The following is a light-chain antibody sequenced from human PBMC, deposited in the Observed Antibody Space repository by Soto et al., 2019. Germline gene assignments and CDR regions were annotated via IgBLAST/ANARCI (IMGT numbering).Light chain of an antibody. V-gene: IGLV2-14*01. CDR1: SSDIDGYDY. Sequence: QSALTQPASVSGSPGQSITMSCTGASSDIDGYDYVSWYQHHPGEAPKLLIYDVTNRPSGVSHRFSASKSGNTASLTISGLRAEDEADYYCSSYTSRNTVVFGGGTKLTVL. J-gene: IGLJ2*01. CDR2: DVT. CDR3: SSYTSRNTVV.